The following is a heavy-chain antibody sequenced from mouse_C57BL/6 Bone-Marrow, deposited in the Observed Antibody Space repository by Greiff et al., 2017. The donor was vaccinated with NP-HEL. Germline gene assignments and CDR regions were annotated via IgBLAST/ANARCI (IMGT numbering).Heavy chain of an antibody. J-gene: IGHJ4*01. Sequence: VQLQQPGAELVKPGASVKLSCKASGYTFTSYWMHWVKQRPGQGLEWIGMIHPNSGSTNYNEKFKSKATLTVDKSSSTAYMQLSSLTSEDSAVYYCARSCYYGSSYDYYAMDYWGQGTSVTVSA. CDR3: ARSCYYGSSYDYYAMDY. CDR2: IHPNSGST. V-gene: IGHV1-64*01. D-gene: IGHD1-1*01. CDR1: GYTFTSYW.